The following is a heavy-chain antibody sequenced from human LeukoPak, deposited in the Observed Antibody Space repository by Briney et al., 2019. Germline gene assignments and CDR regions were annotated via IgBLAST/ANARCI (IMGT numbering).Heavy chain of an antibody. CDR2: VYPAGSQT. J-gene: IGHJ3*02. Sequence: GESLKISCKASSNSFTDYWIGWVRQMPGQGLEWMGIVYPAGSQTIYSPSFQGQVTISVDRSTRTAYLQWNSLKASDTALYYCASAIVEVPAADHAFDIWGQGTMVIVSS. D-gene: IGHD2-2*01. V-gene: IGHV5-51*01. CDR3: ASAIVEVPAADHAFDI. CDR1: SNSFTDYW.